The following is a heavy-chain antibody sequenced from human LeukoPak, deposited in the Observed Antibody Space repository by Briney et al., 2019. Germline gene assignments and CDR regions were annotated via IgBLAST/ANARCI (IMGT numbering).Heavy chain of an antibody. D-gene: IGHD3-10*01. CDR1: GFTFSNYG. CDR2: IRYDGSKK. CDR3: AKEGSFWFGELGLDY. V-gene: IGHV3-30*02. J-gene: IGHJ4*02. Sequence: PGGSLRLSCAASGFTFSNYGMHWVRQAPGKGLEWVAFIRYDGSKKYYADSVKGRFTISRDNSKNTLYLQMNSLRAEDTAVYYCAKEGSFWFGELGLDYWGQRTLVTVSS.